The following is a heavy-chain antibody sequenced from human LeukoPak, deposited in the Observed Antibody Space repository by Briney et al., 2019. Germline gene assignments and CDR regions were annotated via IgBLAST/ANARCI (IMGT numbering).Heavy chain of an antibody. V-gene: IGHV3-53*05. CDR2: IYSGGST. Sequence: GGSLRLSCAASGFTVSSNYMSWVRQAPGKGLEWVSVIYSGGSTYYADSVKGRFTISRDNANNSLYLQMNSLRAEDTALYYCAKDMREHIAATGLGYWGQGTLVTVSS. J-gene: IGHJ4*02. CDR3: AKDMREHIAATGLGY. CDR1: GFTVSSNY. D-gene: IGHD6-6*01.